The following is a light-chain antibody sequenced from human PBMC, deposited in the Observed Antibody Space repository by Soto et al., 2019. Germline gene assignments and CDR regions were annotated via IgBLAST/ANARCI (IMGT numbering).Light chain of an antibody. CDR3: QQRSDWLPIH. J-gene: IGKJ5*01. V-gene: IGKV3-11*01. Sequence: IVLTQSPATLSVSPGERATLSGRARQSVSSNLAWYQQKPGQAPRLLIYGASTRATGIPPRFSGSGSGTDFTLTISSLEPEDFAVYYCQQRSDWLPIHFGQGKRGEIK. CDR2: GAS. CDR1: QSVSSN.